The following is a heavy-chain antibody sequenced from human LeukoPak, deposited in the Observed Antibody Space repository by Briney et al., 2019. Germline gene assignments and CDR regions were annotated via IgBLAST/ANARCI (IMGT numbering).Heavy chain of an antibody. D-gene: IGHD4-17*01. CDR3: ARGGVRGYGDYDAFDI. V-gene: IGHV4-34*01. CDR2: TNHSGST. J-gene: IGHJ3*02. Sequence: SETLSLTCAVYGGSFSGYYWSWIRQPPGRGLEWIGETNHSGSTNYNPSLKSRVTISVDTSKNQFSLKLSSVTAADTAVYYCARGGVRGYGDYDAFDIWGQGTMVTVSS. CDR1: GGSFSGYY.